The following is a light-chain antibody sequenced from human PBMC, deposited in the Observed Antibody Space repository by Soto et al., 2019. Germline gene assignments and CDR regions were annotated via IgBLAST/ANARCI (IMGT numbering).Light chain of an antibody. CDR2: EVT. Sequence: QSVLTQPPSASGSPGQSVTISCTGTSXDVGGYNCVSWYQQHPGKAPKLMIYEVTKRPSGVPNRFSGSRSGNTASLTVSGLQAEDEADYYCSSYAGSNNYVFGTGTKVTVL. J-gene: IGLJ1*01. CDR1: SXDVGGYNC. V-gene: IGLV2-8*01. CDR3: SSYAGSNNYV.